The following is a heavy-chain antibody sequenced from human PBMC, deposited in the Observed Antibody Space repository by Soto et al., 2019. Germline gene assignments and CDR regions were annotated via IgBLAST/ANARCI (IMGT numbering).Heavy chain of an antibody. V-gene: IGHV3-15*07. D-gene: IGHD7-27*01. CDR2: IKSKANGETT. CDR3: AADILGDRSDWGFDH. J-gene: IGHJ4*02. CDR1: GFTFCGAW. Sequence: GGSLRLSCAASGFTFCGAWMHWFRQAPGKGLEWVGLIKSKANGETTHYAAPVHVRFTISRDESKNTVYLQMSSLKTEDTAVYLCAADILGDRSDWGFDHWGQGALVTVSS.